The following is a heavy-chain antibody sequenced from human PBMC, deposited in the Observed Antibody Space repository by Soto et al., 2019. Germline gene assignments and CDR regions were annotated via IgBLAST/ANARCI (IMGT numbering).Heavy chain of an antibody. CDR2: IYYRGRT. J-gene: IGHJ4*02. D-gene: IGHD3-16*02. CDR1: RGSITGGGYY. V-gene: IGHV4-31*03. CDR3: ARGVPTYDHVCGSYLPPPGNFDY. Sequence: SETVCISGTVSRGSITGGGYYWTLIRQHPGKGLEWIGYIYYRGRTYSNPSLKSRVTISVDTSKKQFSLKLSSVTASDTAVYYCARGVPTYDHVCGSYLPPPGNFDYWRQGTLVTVSS.